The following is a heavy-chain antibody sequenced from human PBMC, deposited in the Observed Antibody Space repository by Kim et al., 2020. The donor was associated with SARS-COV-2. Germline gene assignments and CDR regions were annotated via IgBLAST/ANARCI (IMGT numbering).Heavy chain of an antibody. CDR1: GFTFSDYY. D-gene: IGHD6-13*01. CDR2: ISSSSSYT. CDR3: ARDFWIGYSSSWYGFDY. V-gene: IGHV3-11*05. J-gene: IGHJ4*02. Sequence: GGSLRLSCAASGFTFSDYYMSWIRQAPGKGLEWVSYISSSSSYTNYADSVKGRFTISRDNAKNSLYLQMNSLRAEDTAVYYCARDFWIGYSSSWYGFDYWGQGTLVTVSS.